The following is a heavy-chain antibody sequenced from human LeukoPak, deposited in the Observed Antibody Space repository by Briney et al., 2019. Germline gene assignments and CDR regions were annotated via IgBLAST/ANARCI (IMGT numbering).Heavy chain of an antibody. CDR1: GFTFSSYG. J-gene: IGHJ4*02. CDR2: ISGSGGST. Sequence: GGTLRPSCAASGFTFSSYGMSWVRQAPGKGLEWVSAISGSGGSTYYADSVKGRFTISRDNSKNTLYLQMNSLRAEDTAVYYCAKKSRGSGSYYGDYWGQGILVTVSS. V-gene: IGHV3-23*01. D-gene: IGHD3-10*01. CDR3: AKKSRGSGSYYGDY.